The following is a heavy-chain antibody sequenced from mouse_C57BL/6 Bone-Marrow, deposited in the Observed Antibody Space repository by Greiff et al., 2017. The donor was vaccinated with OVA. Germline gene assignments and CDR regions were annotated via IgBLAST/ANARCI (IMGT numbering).Heavy chain of an antibody. Sequence: VQLQQSGAELVRPGASVTLSCKASGYTFTDYEMHWVKQTPVHGLEWIGAIDPETGGTAYNQKFKGKAILTADKSSSTAYMELRSLTSEDSAVYYCTHEEVYGYGLAYWGQGTPVTVSA. CDR3: THEEVYGYGLAY. D-gene: IGHD2-2*01. J-gene: IGHJ3*01. CDR1: GYTFTDYE. CDR2: IDPETGGT. V-gene: IGHV1-15*01.